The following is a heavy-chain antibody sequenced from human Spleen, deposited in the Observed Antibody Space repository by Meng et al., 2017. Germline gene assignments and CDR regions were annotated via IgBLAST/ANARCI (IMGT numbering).Heavy chain of an antibody. CDR2: NYYSGST. Sequence: ELLEEGPGLVEPPTNTPPPCSAVGGCTNSGDYYWSWIRQHPGKGLEWIGYNYYSGSTYYHPPLKSLVTISVDPSKNQFSLMVISVTAADTAVYYCASSGWYRGPNYFDYWGQGTLVTVSS. CDR3: ASSGWYRGPNYFDY. CDR1: GGCTNSGDYY. V-gene: IGHV4-31*01. J-gene: IGHJ4*01. D-gene: IGHD6-19*01.